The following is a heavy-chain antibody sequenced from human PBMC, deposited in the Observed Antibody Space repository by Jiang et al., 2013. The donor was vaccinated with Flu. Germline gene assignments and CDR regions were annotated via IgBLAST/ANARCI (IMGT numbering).Heavy chain of an antibody. D-gene: IGHD6-13*01. CDR3: ARDRVGYSSSWYPHNWFDP. Sequence: TFTSYAMHWVRQAPGQRLEWMGWINAGNGNTKYSQKFQGRVTITRDTSASTAYMELSSLRSEDTAVYYCARDRVGYSSSWYPHNWFDPWGQGTLVTVSS. CDR1: TFTSYA. J-gene: IGHJ5*02. V-gene: IGHV1-3*01. CDR2: INAGNGNT.